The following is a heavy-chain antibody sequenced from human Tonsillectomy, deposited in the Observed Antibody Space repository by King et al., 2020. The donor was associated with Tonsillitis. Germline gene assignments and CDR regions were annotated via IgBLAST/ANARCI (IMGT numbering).Heavy chain of an antibody. D-gene: IGHD1-26*01. V-gene: IGHV5-51*01. CDR3: ARQYSGSYYYFDY. J-gene: IGHJ4*02. Sequence: VQLVESGAELKKPGESLKISCKGSGYSFTSYWIGWVRQMPGKGLEWMGIIYPGDSDTRYSPSFQGQVTISADKSISTAYLQLSSLKASDTAMYYCARQYSGSYYYFDYWGQGTLVTVSS. CDR1: GYSFTSYW. CDR2: IYPGDSDT.